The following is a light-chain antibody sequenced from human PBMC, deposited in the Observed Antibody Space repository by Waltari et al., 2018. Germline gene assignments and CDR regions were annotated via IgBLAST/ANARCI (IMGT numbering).Light chain of an antibody. CDR1: TGDVTSGHY. J-gene: IGLJ3*02. V-gene: IGLV7-46*01. Sequence: QAVVTQEPSLTVSPGGTVTLTCGSSTGDVTSGHYPYWLQQKPGQAPRTLIYDTSNTHSWTPARVSGSLLGGKAALTLSGAQPEDEAEYHCLLSYSDGWVFGGGTKLTVL. CDR3: LLSYSDGWV. CDR2: DTS.